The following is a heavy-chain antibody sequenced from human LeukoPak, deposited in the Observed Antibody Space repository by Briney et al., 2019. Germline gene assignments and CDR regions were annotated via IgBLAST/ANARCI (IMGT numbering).Heavy chain of an antibody. D-gene: IGHD6-13*01. V-gene: IGHV3-23*01. CDR2: IRGSGGTT. CDR3: AKDGAPQQLVIY. CDR1: GFTFTRYP. Sequence: GGSLRLSCPASGFTFTRYPMTWVRLAAGKGLEWVSFIRGSGGTTYYADSVEGRFTISSDNSKNTLYLQLHSLRAEDTAIYYCAKDGAPQQLVIYWGRGTLVTVSS. J-gene: IGHJ4*02.